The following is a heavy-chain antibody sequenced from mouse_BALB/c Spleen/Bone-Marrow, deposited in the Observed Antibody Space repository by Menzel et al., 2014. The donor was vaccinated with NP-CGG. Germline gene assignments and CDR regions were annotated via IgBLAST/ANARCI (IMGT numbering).Heavy chain of an antibody. CDR2: ISYSGTT. V-gene: IGHV3-2*02. CDR1: GYSITSDYA. D-gene: IGHD4-1*01. Sequence: VQLKESGPGLVKPSQSLSLTCTVTGYSITSDYAWNWIRQFPGNKLEWMGYISYSGTTSYNPSLKSRISITRDTSKNQFFLQLNSVTTEDTATYYYAKTGTRYYFDYWGQGTTLTVSS. J-gene: IGHJ2*01. CDR3: AKTGTRYYFDY.